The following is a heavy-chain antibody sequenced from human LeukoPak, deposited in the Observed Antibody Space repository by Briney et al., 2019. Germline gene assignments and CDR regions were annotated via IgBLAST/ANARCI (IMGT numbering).Heavy chain of an antibody. CDR1: GYTFTSYG. V-gene: IGHV1-18*01. CDR2: ISAYSGNT. D-gene: IGHD2-2*01. Sequence: APVKVSCKASGYTFTSYGISWVRQAPGQGLEWMGWISAYSGNTNYAQKLQGRVIMTTDTSTSTAYMELRSLRSDDTAVYYCAKDRSEGYCSSTSCYANGLDAFDIWAQGTMVTVSS. J-gene: IGHJ3*02. CDR3: AKDRSEGYCSSTSCYANGLDAFDI.